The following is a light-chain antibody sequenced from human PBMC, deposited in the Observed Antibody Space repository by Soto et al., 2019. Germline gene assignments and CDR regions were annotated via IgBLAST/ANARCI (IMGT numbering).Light chain of an antibody. CDR3: CAYVSSNTLL. CDR1: SGDIGSYNR. J-gene: IGLJ3*02. CDR2: EVT. V-gene: IGLV2-23*02. Sequence: QSALTQPASVSGSPGQSITISCTGTSGDIGSYNRVSWYQQHPGKAPKLIIYEVTDRPSGVSNRFSGSKSGNTASLIISGLQGDDEGDYYCCAYVSSNTLLFGGGTKLTVL.